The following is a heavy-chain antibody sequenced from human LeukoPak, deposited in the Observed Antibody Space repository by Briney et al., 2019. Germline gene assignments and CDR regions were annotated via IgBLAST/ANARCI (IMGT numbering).Heavy chain of an antibody. J-gene: IGHJ4*02. CDR3: ARYGSGSYYTLAY. V-gene: IGHV1-2*02. D-gene: IGHD3-10*01. Sequence: ASVKVSFKASGYTFTGYYMHWVRQAPGQGLEWMGWINPNSGDTKYAQKFQGRVTMTRDTSISTAYMELTRLRSDDTAVYYCARYGSGSYYTLAYWGQGSLVTVSS. CDR2: INPNSGDT. CDR1: GYTFTGYY.